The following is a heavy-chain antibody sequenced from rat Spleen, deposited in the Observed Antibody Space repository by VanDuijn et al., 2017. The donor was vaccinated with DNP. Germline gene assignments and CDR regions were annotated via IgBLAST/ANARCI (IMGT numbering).Heavy chain of an antibody. CDR3: ARGSGTYYWYFDF. Sequence: EVQLVESGGDLVQPGRFLKLSCVASGFTFNNYWMTWIRQVPGKGLEWVAAITSSGGSTYYPDSVKGRFTISRDNAKNTLYLQMNSLRSEDTATYYCARGSGTYYWYFDFWGPGTMVTVSS. CDR1: GFTFNNYW. V-gene: IGHV5-31*01. CDR2: ITSSGGST. J-gene: IGHJ1*01. D-gene: IGHD5-1*01.